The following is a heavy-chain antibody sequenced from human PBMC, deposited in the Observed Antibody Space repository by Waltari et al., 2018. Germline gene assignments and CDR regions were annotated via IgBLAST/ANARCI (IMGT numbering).Heavy chain of an antibody. J-gene: IGHJ6*02. D-gene: IGHD6-6*01. CDR2: LVPSRGRT. V-gene: IGHV1-69*02. Sequence: QVQLVQSGAEVKKPGSSVKVSCKASGGTFSSYTISWVRQAHGQGLEWMGRLVPSRGRTNNAQKFQGGATSTADKSTNTAYVELSSLRSEDTAVYYCARWPREYSSSSTGYYYYYGMDVWGQGTTVSVSS. CDR3: ARWPREYSSSSTGYYYYYGMDV. CDR1: GGTFSSYT.